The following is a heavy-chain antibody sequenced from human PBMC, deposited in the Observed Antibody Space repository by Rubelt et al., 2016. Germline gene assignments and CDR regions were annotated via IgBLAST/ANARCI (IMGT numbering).Heavy chain of an antibody. V-gene: IGHV3-NL1*01. Sequence: VQLVESGGGVVQPGRSLRLSCAASGFTFSGYAMHWVRQAPGKGLEWVSGIGGSGDTTYYADSVKGRFTISRDNAKNTLFLQMNSLIAEDTAVYYCAREEYTKYYYFYGLDVWGQGTTVTVSS. CDR3: AREEYTKYYYFYGLDV. CDR2: IGGSGDTT. J-gene: IGHJ6*02. CDR1: GFTFSGYA. D-gene: IGHD6-6*01.